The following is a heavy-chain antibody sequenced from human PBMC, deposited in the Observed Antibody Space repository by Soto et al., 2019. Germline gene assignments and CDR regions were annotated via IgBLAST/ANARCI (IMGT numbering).Heavy chain of an antibody. CDR2: ISYDGSNK. CDR1: GFTFSSYG. J-gene: IGHJ4*02. D-gene: IGHD6-19*01. Sequence: PGGSLRLSCAASGFTFSSYGTHWVRQAPGKGLEWVAVISYDGSNKYYADSVKGRFTISRDNSKNTLYLQMNSLRAEDTAVYYCAKDLSSGWYDYWGQGTLVTVSS. CDR3: AKDLSSGWYDY. V-gene: IGHV3-30*18.